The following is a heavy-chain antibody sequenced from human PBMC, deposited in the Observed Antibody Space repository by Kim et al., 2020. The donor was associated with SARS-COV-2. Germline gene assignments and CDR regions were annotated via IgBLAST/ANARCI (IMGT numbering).Heavy chain of an antibody. V-gene: IGHV4-34*01. CDR2: INHSGST. CDR1: GGSFSGYY. Sequence: SETLSLTCAVYGGSFSGYYWSWIRQPPGKGLEWIGEINHSGSTNYNPSLKSRVTISVDTSKNQFSLKLSSVTAADTAVYYCARGYPPIAARLYDAFDIWGQGTMVTVSS. CDR3: ARGYPPIAARLYDAFDI. D-gene: IGHD6-6*01. J-gene: IGHJ3*02.